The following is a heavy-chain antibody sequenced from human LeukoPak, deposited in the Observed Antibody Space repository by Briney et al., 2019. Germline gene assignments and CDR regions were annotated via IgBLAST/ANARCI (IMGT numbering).Heavy chain of an antibody. CDR2: ICPRDGST. CDR1: GYSFTSNY. CDR3: ARDQEAFDY. Sequence: ASVKVSCKASGYSFTSNYIHWVRQAPGQGLEWMGMICPRDGSTSYAQKFQGRVTVTRDTSTSTVHMELSGLGSEDTAVYYCARDQEAFDYWGQGTLVTVSS. J-gene: IGHJ4*02. V-gene: IGHV1-46*01.